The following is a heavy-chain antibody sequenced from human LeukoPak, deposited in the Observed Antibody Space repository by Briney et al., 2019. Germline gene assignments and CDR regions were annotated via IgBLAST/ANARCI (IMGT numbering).Heavy chain of an antibody. Sequence: SETLSLTCTVSGYSISSGYYWGWIRQPPGKGLEWIGYIYYSGSTNYNPSLKSRVTISVDTSKNQFSLKLSSVTAADTAVYYCARGGSYYNYFDYWGQGTLVTVSS. D-gene: IGHD1-26*01. J-gene: IGHJ4*02. CDR3: ARGGSYYNYFDY. V-gene: IGHV4-61*01. CDR2: IYYSGST. CDR1: GYSISSGYY.